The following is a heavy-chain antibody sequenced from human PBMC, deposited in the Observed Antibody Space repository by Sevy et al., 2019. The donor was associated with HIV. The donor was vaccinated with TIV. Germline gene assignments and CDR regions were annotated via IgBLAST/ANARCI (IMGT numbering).Heavy chain of an antibody. Sequence: SETLSLTCTVSGGSISNYYWSWIRQPPGKGLEWIGYIYNRGNTKYNPSFRSRVTISVDTSEIHFSLRLSSVTAADTAVYYCVRAGEYYDFWSGHLRYYNHYGLDVWGQGTTVTVSS. CDR3: VRAGEYYDFWSGHLRYYNHYGLDV. J-gene: IGHJ6*02. CDR1: GGSISNYY. CDR2: IYNRGNT. D-gene: IGHD3-3*01. V-gene: IGHV4-59*01.